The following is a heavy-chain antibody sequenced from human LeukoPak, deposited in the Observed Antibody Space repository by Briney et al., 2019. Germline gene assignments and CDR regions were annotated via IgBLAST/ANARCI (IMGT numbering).Heavy chain of an antibody. Sequence: GGSLRLSCAASGFTFSHLAMYWVRQAPGKGLECVSLISDDTYTKYYADSVKGRFIISRDNSRNMLYLQVNDLATDDSAVHYCSVATQTTFVYWGQGSLVTVSS. V-gene: IGHV3-30*04. CDR2: ISDDTYTK. J-gene: IGHJ4*02. D-gene: IGHD5-12*01. CDR1: GFTFSHLA. CDR3: SVATQTTFVY.